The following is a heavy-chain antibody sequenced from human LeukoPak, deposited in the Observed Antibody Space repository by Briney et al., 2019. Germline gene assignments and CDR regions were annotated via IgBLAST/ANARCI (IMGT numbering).Heavy chain of an antibody. CDR1: GFTFSSYP. Sequence: PGGSLRLSCAASGFTFSSYPMIWVRQAPGKGLEWVSFVSPSGGSTYYAASVKGRFTISRDNSKNTLYLQMNSLRAEDTAVYHCAKRGAGPTTWGGGQGTLVTVSS. CDR2: VSPSGGST. J-gene: IGHJ4*02. D-gene: IGHD7-27*01. V-gene: IGHV3-23*01. CDR3: AKRGAGPTTWG.